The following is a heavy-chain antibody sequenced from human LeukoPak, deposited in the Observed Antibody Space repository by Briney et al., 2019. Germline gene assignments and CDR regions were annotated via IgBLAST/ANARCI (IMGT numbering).Heavy chain of an antibody. V-gene: IGHV4-59*08. CDR1: GGSISSYY. CDR3: AALQHLTYYYDSSGYYPHYFDY. D-gene: IGHD3-22*01. J-gene: IGHJ4*02. CDR2: IYYSGST. Sequence: PSETLSLTCTVSGGSISSYYWSWIRQPPGKGLEWIGYIYYSGSTNYNPSLKSRVTICVDTSKNQFSLKLSSVTAADTAVYYCAALQHLTYYYDSSGYYPHYFDYWGQGTLVTVSS.